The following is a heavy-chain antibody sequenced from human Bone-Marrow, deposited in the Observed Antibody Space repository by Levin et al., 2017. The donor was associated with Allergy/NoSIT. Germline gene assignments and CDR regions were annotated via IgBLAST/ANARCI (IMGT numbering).Heavy chain of an antibody. V-gene: IGHV3-7*01. J-gene: IGHJ4*02. D-gene: IGHD4-17*01. CDR1: ESTFSNYW. CDR2: IMRDGSDK. Sequence: GGSLRLSCAASESTFSNYWMSWVRQAPGKGLEWVANIMRDGSDKYYVDSVKGRFAISRDNSKKSMYLQMNSLRAEDTAVYYCERIYGDTQYRYFDSWGQGTLVTVS. CDR3: ERIYGDTQYRYFDS.